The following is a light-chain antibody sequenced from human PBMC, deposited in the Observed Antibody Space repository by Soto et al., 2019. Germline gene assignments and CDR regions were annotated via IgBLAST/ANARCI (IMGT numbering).Light chain of an antibody. CDR1: QSVSSY. V-gene: IGKV3-15*01. CDR3: QQYSDWPPR. CDR2: GAS. Sequence: EMVMTQSPATLSVSPGERATLSCRASQSVSSYLGWYQQKPGQPPRLLIYGASTRAPGIPARFSGSGSGTEFTLTISSLQSEDFAVYYCQQYSDWPPRFGQGTKVEIK. J-gene: IGKJ1*01.